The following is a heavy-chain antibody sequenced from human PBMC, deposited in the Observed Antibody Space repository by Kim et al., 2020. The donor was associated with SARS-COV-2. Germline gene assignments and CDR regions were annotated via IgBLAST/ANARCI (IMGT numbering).Heavy chain of an antibody. CDR2: IRSKVNGYAT. D-gene: IGHD1-1*01. V-gene: IGHV3-73*01. Sequence: GGSLRLSCGASGFTFSDSAMHWVRRASGKGLEWVGRIRSKVNGYATAYSASVRGRFTISRDDSRNTAYLQMNSLKTEDTAVYYCTRVPGTTLACEDAFDIWGQGTMVAVSS. J-gene: IGHJ3*02. CDR1: GFTFSDSA. CDR3: TRVPGTTLACEDAFDI.